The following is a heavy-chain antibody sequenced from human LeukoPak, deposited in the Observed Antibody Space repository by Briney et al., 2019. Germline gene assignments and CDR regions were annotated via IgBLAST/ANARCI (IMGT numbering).Heavy chain of an antibody. J-gene: IGHJ4*02. D-gene: IGHD6-6*01. CDR2: MNPNSGNT. CDR3: AREARRSSSSPPDY. CDR1: GYSFTSYD. V-gene: IGHV1-8*01. Sequence: GASVKVSCKASGYSFTSYDINWVRQATGQGLEWMGWMNPNSGNTGYAQKLQGRVAMTTDTSTSTAYMELRSLRSDDTAVYYCAREARRSSSSPPDYWGQGTLVTVSS.